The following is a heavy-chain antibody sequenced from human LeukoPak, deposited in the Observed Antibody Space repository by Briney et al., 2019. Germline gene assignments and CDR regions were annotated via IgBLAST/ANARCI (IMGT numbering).Heavy chain of an antibody. J-gene: IGHJ5*02. Sequence: SETLSLTCTVSGGSISSYYWSWIRQPPGKGLEWIGYIYYSGSTNYNPSLKSRVTISVDTSKNQFSLKLSSVTAADTAVYYCARENYDSYNRYDPWGQGTLVTVSS. CDR3: ARENYDSYNRYDP. V-gene: IGHV4-59*01. CDR1: GGSISSYY. CDR2: IYYSGST. D-gene: IGHD3-22*01.